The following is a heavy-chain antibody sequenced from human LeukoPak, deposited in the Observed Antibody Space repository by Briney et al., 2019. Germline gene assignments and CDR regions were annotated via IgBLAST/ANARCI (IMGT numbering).Heavy chain of an antibody. D-gene: IGHD3-22*01. V-gene: IGHV3-30*18. J-gene: IGHJ4*02. CDR1: GFTFSSYG. CDR3: AKEAQSGYHFDY. Sequence: GRSLRLSCAASGFTFSSYGIHWVRQAPGKGLEWVAVISYDGSNKYYADSVKGRFTISRDNSKNTLYLQMNSLRAEDTAVYYCAKEAQSGYHFDYWGQGTLVTVSS. CDR2: ISYDGSNK.